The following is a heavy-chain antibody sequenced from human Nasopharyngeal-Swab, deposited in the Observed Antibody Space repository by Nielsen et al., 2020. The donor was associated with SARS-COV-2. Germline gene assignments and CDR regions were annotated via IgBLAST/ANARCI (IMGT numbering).Heavy chain of an antibody. CDR2: IRQDGGEK. CDR3: AKDPGTAYFDY. J-gene: IGHJ4*02. V-gene: IGHV3-7*05. D-gene: IGHD6-13*01. Sequence: GGSLRLSCAASGFRFSGYWLSWVRQAPGKGLEWVANIRQDGGEKSYGDSVKGRFTISRDNSKNTLYLQMSSLRAEDTAVYYCAKDPGTAYFDYWGQGTLVTVSS. CDR1: GFRFSGYW.